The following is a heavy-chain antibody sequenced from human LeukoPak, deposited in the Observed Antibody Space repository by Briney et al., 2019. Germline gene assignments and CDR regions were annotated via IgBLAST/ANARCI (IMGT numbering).Heavy chain of an antibody. CDR3: ARGDSSSSRRAHDAFDI. CDR1: GGSIRSGSYS. CDR2: IYHSGST. V-gene: IGHV4-30-2*01. D-gene: IGHD6-6*01. Sequence: PSETLSLTCSVSGGSIRSGSYSWSWIRQPPGKGLEWIGYIYHSGSTYYNPSLKSRVTISVDRSKNQFSLKLSSVTAADTAVYYCARGDSSSSRRAHDAFDIWGQGTMVTVSS. J-gene: IGHJ3*02.